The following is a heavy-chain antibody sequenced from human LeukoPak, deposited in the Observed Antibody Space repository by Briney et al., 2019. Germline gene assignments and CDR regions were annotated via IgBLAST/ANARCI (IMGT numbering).Heavy chain of an antibody. D-gene: IGHD2-21*02. CDR3: ARSRVTEGVYYFDY. V-gene: IGHV3-64*01. Sequence: GGSLRLSCAASGFTFSSYAMHWVRQAPGKGLEYVSAISSNGGSTYYANSVKGRFTISRDNSKNTLYLQMGSLRAEDMAVYYCARSRVTEGVYYFDYWGKGTLVTVSS. CDR2: ISSNGGST. J-gene: IGHJ4*02. CDR1: GFTFSSYA.